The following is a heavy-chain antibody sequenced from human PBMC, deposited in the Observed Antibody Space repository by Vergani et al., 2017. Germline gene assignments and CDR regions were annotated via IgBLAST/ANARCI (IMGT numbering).Heavy chain of an antibody. V-gene: IGHV3-30*18. Sequence: QVQLVDSGGGVVQPGRSLRLSCVASGFTFSGYAMHWVRQAPGKGLEWVAVVSYDGSNKYYADSVKGRFTISRDNSKNTLYLQMNSLGAEDTAIYYCAKDIIRGDIVLLPAASGDYWGQGTLVTVSS. CDR1: GFTFSGYA. CDR2: VSYDGSNK. D-gene: IGHD2-2*01. J-gene: IGHJ4*02. CDR3: AKDIIRGDIVLLPAASGDY.